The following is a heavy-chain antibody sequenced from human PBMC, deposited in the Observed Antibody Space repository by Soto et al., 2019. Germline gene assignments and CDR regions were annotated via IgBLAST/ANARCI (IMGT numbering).Heavy chain of an antibody. J-gene: IGHJ6*02. V-gene: IGHV1-2*04. CDR2: INPNSGGT. Sequence: GASVKVSCKASGYTFTGYYMHWVRQAPGQGLEWMGWINPNSGGTNYAQKFQGWVTMTRDTSISTAYMELSRLRSDDTAAYYCARSLAGTIFGVVPYYYGMDVWGQGTTVTVSS. CDR3: ARSLAGTIFGVVPYYYGMDV. D-gene: IGHD3-3*01. CDR1: GYTFTGYY.